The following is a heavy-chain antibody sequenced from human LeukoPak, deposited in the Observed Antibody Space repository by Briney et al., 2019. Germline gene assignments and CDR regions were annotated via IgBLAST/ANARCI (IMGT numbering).Heavy chain of an antibody. V-gene: IGHV2-5*01. Sequence: SGPTLVNPTQTLTLTCSFSGFSFSTSEVAVGWIRQPPGKALEWLALIYWYDDKRYRPSLQSRLTLTKDTSKNQVVLTMTNMDPVDTATYYCARSLWFGDLSHFDYWGQGTLVTVSS. J-gene: IGHJ4*02. CDR3: ARSLWFGDLSHFDY. D-gene: IGHD3-10*01. CDR1: GFSFSTSEVA. CDR2: IYWYDDK.